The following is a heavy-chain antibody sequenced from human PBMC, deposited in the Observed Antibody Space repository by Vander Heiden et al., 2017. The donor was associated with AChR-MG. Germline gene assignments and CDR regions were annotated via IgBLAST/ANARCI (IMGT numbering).Heavy chain of an antibody. CDR2: IYSGGST. Sequence: EVQLVGTGGGLIQPGVSLRLSCAASGFTVSSNYMSWVRQAPGKGLEWVSVIYSGGSTYYADSVKGRFTISRDNSKNTLYLQMNSLRAEDTAVYYCARDHYGSGIDYWGQGTLVTVSS. D-gene: IGHD1-26*01. CDR1: GFTVSSNY. V-gene: IGHV3-53*02. J-gene: IGHJ4*02. CDR3: ARDHYGSGIDY.